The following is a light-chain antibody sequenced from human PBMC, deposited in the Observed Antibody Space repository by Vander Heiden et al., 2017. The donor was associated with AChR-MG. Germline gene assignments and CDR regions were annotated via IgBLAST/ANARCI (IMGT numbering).Light chain of an antibody. J-gene: IGLJ2*01. V-gene: IGLV2-14*01. CDR1: SSDVGGYNY. CDR3: SSYTSSSTLR. CDR2: DVS. Sequence: QSALTHPASVSAPPGQSITISCTGTSSDVGGYNYVSWYQQHPGKAPKLMIYDVSNRPSGVSNRFSGSKSGNTASLTISGLQAEDEADYYCSSYTSSSTLRIGGGTKLTVL.